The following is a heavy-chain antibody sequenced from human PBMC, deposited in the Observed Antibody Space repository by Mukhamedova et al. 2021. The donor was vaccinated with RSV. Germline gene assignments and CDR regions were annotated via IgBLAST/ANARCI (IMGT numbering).Heavy chain of an antibody. Sequence: GSIYYSGSTYYNPSLKSRVTISVDTSKNQFSLKLSSVTAADTAVYYCARLEVIGILFDYWGQGTLVTVSS. CDR3: ARLEVIGILFDY. D-gene: IGHD3-16*02. J-gene: IGHJ4*02. V-gene: IGHV4-39*01. CDR2: IYYSGST.